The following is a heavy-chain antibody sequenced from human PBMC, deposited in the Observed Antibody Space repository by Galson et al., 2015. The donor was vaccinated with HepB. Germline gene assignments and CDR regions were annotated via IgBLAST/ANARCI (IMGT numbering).Heavy chain of an antibody. V-gene: IGHV3-11*06. J-gene: IGHJ4*02. CDR2: ISGSTIYT. CDR3: ARVADADYGDHTHFDY. Sequence: SLRLSCAASGFIFSDYYMSWIRQAPGKGLEWISYISGSTIYTSYAGSVKGRFTISRDNAKNALYLHLNSVTAEDTAVYYCARVADADYGDHTHFDYWGQGTLVTVSS. D-gene: IGHD4-17*01. CDR1: GFIFSDYY.